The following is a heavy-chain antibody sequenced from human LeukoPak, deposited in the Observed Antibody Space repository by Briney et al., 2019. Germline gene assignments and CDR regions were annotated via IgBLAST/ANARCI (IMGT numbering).Heavy chain of an antibody. CDR2: INSDGSST. D-gene: IGHD2-2*01. Sequence: GGSLRLSCAASGFTFSSYWMHWVRQAPGKGLGWVSRINSDGSSTSYADSVKGRFTISRDNAKNTLYLQMNSLRAEDTAVYYCARDFEDIVVVPAALDLYYYYMDVWGKGTTVTVSS. V-gene: IGHV3-74*01. CDR3: ARDFEDIVVVPAALDLYYYYMDV. CDR1: GFTFSSYW. J-gene: IGHJ6*03.